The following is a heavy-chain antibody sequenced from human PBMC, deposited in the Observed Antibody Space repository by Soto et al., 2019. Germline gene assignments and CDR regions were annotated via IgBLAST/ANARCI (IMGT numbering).Heavy chain of an antibody. J-gene: IGHJ4*02. CDR2: INPNSGGT. D-gene: IGHD3-10*01. Sequence: QVQLVQSGAEVKKPGASVKVSCKASGYTFTGYYMHWVRQAPGQGLEWMGWINPNSGGTNYAQKFQGWVPMTRDTSISTAYMELSRLRSDDTAVYYCARGGWVSSMVRGGAFDYWGQGTLVTVSS. CDR1: GYTFTGYY. CDR3: ARGGWVSSMVRGGAFDY. V-gene: IGHV1-2*04.